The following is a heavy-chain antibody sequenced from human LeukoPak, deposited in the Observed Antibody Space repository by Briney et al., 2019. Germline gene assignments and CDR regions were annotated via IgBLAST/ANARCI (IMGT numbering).Heavy chain of an antibody. CDR1: GFTFSTYE. CDR3: ARDNYDSSTPYYFDY. CDR2: ISSSGDTI. J-gene: IGHJ4*02. V-gene: IGHV3-48*03. Sequence: GGSLRLSCAASGFTFSTYEMNWVRQAPGKVLEWVSYISSSGDTIYYADSVKGRFTISRDNAKNSPYLQMNSLRAEDTAVYYCARDNYDSSTPYYFDYWGQGTLVTVSS. D-gene: IGHD3-22*01.